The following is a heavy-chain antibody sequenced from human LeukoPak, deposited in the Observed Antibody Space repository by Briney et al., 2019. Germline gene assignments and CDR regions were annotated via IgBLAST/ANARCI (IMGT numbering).Heavy chain of an antibody. CDR3: ARIGYSSSSLDY. J-gene: IGHJ4*02. V-gene: IGHV3-7*01. CDR1: GFTFSSYS. CDR2: IKQDGSVK. D-gene: IGHD6-6*01. Sequence: GGSLRLSCAASGFTFSSYSMNWVRQAPGKGLEWVANIKQDGSVKYYVESVKGRFTISRDNTKNSVYLQVNSLRAEDTAVYYCARIGYSSSSLDYWGQGTLVPVSS.